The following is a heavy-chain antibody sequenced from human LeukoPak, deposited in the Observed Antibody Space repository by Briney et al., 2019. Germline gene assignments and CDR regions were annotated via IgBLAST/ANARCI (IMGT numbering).Heavy chain of an antibody. CDR2: IYYSGST. Sequence: PSETLSLTCTVSGGSISSYYWSWIRQPPGKGLEWIGYIYYSGSTHYHPSLKSRVTISVDTSKNQFSLKLSSVTAADTAVYYCARGYGGYVSSVHAFDIWGQGTMVTISS. CDR1: GGSISSYY. J-gene: IGHJ3*02. D-gene: IGHD5-12*01. CDR3: ARGYGGYVSSVHAFDI. V-gene: IGHV4-59*01.